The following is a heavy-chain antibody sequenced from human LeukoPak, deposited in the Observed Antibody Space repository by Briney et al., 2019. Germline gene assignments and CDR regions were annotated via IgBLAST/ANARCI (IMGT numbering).Heavy chain of an antibody. CDR1: GFTFSSYS. D-gene: IGHD6-13*01. CDR2: ISSSSSTI. CDR3: ARRRLAAAIDY. V-gene: IGHV3-48*01. Sequence: GGSLRLSCAASGFTFSSYSMNWVRQAPGKGLEWISYISSSSSTIYYADSVKGRFTVSRDDAKNSLYLQMNSLRAEDTAVYYCARRRLAAAIDYWGQGTLVTVSS. J-gene: IGHJ4*02.